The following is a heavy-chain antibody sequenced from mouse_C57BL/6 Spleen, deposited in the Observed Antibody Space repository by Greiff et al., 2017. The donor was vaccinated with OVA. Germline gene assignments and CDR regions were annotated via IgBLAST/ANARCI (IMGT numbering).Heavy chain of an antibody. Sequence: QVQLKESGAELVRPGASVTLSCKASGYTFTDYEMHWVKQTPVHGLEWIGAIDPETGGTAYNQKFKGKAILTADKSSSTAYMELRSLTSEDSAVYYCTRTGGLLRVWYFDVWGTGTTVTVSS. CDR1: GYTFTDYE. CDR3: TRTGGLLRVWYFDV. J-gene: IGHJ1*03. CDR2: IDPETGGT. V-gene: IGHV1-15*01. D-gene: IGHD1-1*01.